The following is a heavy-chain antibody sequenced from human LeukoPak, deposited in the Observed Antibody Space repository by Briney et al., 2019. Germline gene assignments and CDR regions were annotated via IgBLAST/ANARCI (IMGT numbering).Heavy chain of an antibody. V-gene: IGHV3-7*05. CDR1: GFTFSNYW. J-gene: IGHJ4*02. D-gene: IGHD3-22*01. CDR2: IKTDGSEK. CDR3: ARGDSSGSLPLDY. Sequence: GGSLRLSCEGSGFTFSNYWMGWVRQAPGKGLQWVANIKTDGSEKYYVDSVKGRFTISRDNAKNSLYLQMNSLRAEDTAVYYCARGDSSGSLPLDYWGQGTLVTVSS.